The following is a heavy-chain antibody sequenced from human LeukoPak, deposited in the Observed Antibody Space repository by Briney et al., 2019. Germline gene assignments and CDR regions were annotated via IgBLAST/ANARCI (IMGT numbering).Heavy chain of an antibody. J-gene: IGHJ4*02. CDR1: GGSISSYY. D-gene: IGHD3-22*01. Sequence: PSETLSLTCTVSGGSISSYYWSWIRQPAGKGLEWIGRIYTSGSTNYNPSLKSRVTMSVDTSKNQFSLKLSSVTAADTAVYYCAREYYYDSSGCYDYWGREPWSPSPQ. CDR3: AREYYYDSSGCYDY. CDR2: IYTSGST. V-gene: IGHV4-4*07.